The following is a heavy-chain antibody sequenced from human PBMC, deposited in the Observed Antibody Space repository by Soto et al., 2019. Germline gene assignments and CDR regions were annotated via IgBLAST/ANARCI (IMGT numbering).Heavy chain of an antibody. D-gene: IGHD2-2*01. CDR2: MNPNSGNT. CDR3: AKVVPAAAHNWFDP. CDR1: GYIFTNYG. J-gene: IGHJ5*02. Sequence: EASVKVSCKASGYIFTNYGITWVRQAPGQGLEWMGWMNPNSGNTGYAQRFQGRVTMTRNTSISTAYMELSSLRSEDTAVYYCAKVVPAAAHNWFDPWGQGTLVTVSS. V-gene: IGHV1-8*02.